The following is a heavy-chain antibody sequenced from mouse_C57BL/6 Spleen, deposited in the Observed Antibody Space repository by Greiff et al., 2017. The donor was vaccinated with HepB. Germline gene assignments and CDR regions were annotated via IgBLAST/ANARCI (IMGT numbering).Heavy chain of an antibody. Sequence: EVQLQQSGPGLAKPSQTLSLTCSVTGYSITSDYWNWIRKFTGNKLEYMGYISNSGSTYYNPSLKSRISITRDTSKHQYYLQLNSVTTEYTATYYCARLFTTVVATRYLYFDVWGTVTTVTVSS. V-gene: IGHV3-8*01. CDR3: ARLFTTVVATRYLYFDV. CDR2: ISNSGST. D-gene: IGHD1-1*01. CDR1: GYSITSDY. J-gene: IGHJ1*03.